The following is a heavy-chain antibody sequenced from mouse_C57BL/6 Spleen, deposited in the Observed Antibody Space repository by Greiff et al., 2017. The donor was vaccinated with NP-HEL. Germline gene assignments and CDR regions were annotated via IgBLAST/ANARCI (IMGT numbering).Heavy chain of an antibody. CDR2: IDPANGNT. D-gene: IGHD1-1*01. V-gene: IGHV14-3*01. CDR3: ASKFITTGVATDYFDY. CDR1: GFNIKNTY. J-gene: IGHJ2*01. Sequence: DVKLQESVAELVRPGASVKLSCTASGFNIKNTYMHWVKQRPEQGLEWIGRIDPANGNTKYAPKVQGKATITADTSSNTAYLQLSSLTSEDTAIYSCASKFITTGVATDYFDYWGQCTTLTVSS.